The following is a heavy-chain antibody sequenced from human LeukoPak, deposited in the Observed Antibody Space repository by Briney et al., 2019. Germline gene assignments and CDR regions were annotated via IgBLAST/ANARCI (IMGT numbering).Heavy chain of an antibody. V-gene: IGHV3-74*01. CDR2: INSDGSST. J-gene: IGHJ4*02. Sequence: GGSLRLSCAASGFTFSIYWMHWVRQAPGKGLVWVSSINSDGSSTSYADSVKGRFTISRDSAKNTLYLQMNTLRAEDTAVYYCASLDFWGQGTLVTASS. CDR1: GFTFSIYW. CDR3: ASLDF.